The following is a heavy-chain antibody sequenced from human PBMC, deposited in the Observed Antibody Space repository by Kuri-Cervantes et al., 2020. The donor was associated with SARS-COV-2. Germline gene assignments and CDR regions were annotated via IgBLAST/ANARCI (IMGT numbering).Heavy chain of an antibody. CDR2: IIPIFGTA. Sequence: SVKVSCKASVGTFSSYAISGVRQAPGQGLEWMGGIIPIFGTANYAQKFQGRVTITADESTSTAYMELSSLRSEDTAVYYCATPESGISYGGYFDYWGQGTLVTVSS. CDR3: ATPESGISYGGYFDY. V-gene: IGHV1-69*13. CDR1: VGTFSSYA. J-gene: IGHJ4*02. D-gene: IGHD5-18*01.